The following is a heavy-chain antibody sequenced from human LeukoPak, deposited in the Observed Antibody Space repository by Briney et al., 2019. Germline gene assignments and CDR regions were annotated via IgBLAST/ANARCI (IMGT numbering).Heavy chain of an antibody. V-gene: IGHV4-39*07. J-gene: IGHJ4*02. CDR1: GGSISSSSYY. CDR2: IYYSGST. D-gene: IGHD2-2*01. Sequence: SETLFLTCTVSGGSISSSSYYWGWIRQPPGKGLEWIGSIYYSGSTYYNPSLKSRVTISVDTSKNQFSLKLSSVTAADTAVYYCARAFLSVQLLDFDYWGQGTLVTVSS. CDR3: ARAFLSVQLLDFDY.